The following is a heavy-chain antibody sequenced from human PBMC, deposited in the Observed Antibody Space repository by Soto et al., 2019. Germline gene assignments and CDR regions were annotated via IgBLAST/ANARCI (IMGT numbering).Heavy chain of an antibody. CDR1: GFTFSNAW. Sequence: GGSLRLSCAASGFTFSNAWMSWVRQAPGKGLEWVGRIKSKTDGGTTDYAAPVKGRFTISRDDSKNTLYLQMNSLKTEDTAVYYCTTVRYYGSGSYLGYWGQGTLVTVSS. V-gene: IGHV3-15*01. D-gene: IGHD3-10*01. J-gene: IGHJ4*02. CDR3: TTVRYYGSGSYLGY. CDR2: IKSKTDGGTT.